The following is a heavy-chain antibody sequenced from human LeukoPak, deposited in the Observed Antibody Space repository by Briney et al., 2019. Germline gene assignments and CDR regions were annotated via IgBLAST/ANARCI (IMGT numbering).Heavy chain of an antibody. V-gene: IGHV4-59*04. D-gene: IGHD3-10*01. CDR2: IYYSGST. CDR1: GGSISSYY. CDR3: ARVAHAFDI. Sequence: PSETLSLTCTVSGGSISSYYWSWIRQPPGKGLEWIGSIYYSGSTYYTPSLKSRVTMSVDTSKNQFSLKLSSVTAADTAVYYCARVAHAFDIWGQGTMVTVSS. J-gene: IGHJ3*02.